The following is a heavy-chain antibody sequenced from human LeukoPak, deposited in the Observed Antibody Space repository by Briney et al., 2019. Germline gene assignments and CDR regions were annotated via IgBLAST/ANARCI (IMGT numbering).Heavy chain of an antibody. CDR1: GFTFSDYN. J-gene: IGHJ6*02. D-gene: IGHD3-10*01. Sequence: PGGSLRLSCVASGFTFSDYNMHWVRQAPGKGLEWVALIEDDGTSKQYADSVQGRFTLSRDNAKNTVYLQMNSLRAEDTAVYYCAKDQGRERYGMDVWGRGTTVTVS. CDR3: AKDQGRERYGMDV. V-gene: IGHV3-30*02. CDR2: IEDDGTSK.